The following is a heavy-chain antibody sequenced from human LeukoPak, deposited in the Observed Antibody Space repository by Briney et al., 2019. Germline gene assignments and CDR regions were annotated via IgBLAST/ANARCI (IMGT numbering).Heavy chain of an antibody. J-gene: IGHJ4*02. D-gene: IGHD2-15*01. CDR2: ISWNGGNI. CDR3: ARDLGYCSGGSCNGAFDY. Sequence: PGRSLRLSCAASGFTFHDYAMHWVRLPPGKGLEWVSGISWNGGNIDYADSVKGRFTISRDNAKNSLYLQMNSLRAEDTAVYYCARDLGYCSGGSCNGAFDYWGQGTLVTVSS. CDR1: GFTFHDYA. V-gene: IGHV3-9*01.